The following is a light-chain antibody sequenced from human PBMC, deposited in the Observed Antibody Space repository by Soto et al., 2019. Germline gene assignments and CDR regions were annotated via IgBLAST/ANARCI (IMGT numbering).Light chain of an antibody. CDR1: SSDVGGYNY. CDR2: EVS. CDR3: SSYTSSTTLDYV. Sequence: QSVLTQPASVSGSPGQSITISCTGTSSDVGGYNYVSWYQQYPGKAPKLLIYEVSNRPSGVSNRFSGSKSGKTASLTISGLQAEDEADYYCSSYTSSTTLDYVFGTGTKLTVL. V-gene: IGLV2-14*01. J-gene: IGLJ1*01.